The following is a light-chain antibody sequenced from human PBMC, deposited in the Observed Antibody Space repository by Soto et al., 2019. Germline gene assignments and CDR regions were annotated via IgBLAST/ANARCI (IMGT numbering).Light chain of an antibody. CDR3: QQRAIWRGVT. V-gene: IGKV3D-20*02. CDR2: GVS. CDR1: QSVSNSF. Sequence: ESVLTQSPGTLSLSPGERATLSCRASQSVSNSFFAWYQQKPGQAPRLLIYGVSSRATGIPDRFSGSGSGTDFTLTISRLEPEDFAVYYCQQRAIWRGVTFGPGTKVDIK. J-gene: IGKJ3*01.